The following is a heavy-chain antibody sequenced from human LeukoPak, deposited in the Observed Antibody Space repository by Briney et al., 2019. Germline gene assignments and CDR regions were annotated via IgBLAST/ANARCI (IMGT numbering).Heavy chain of an antibody. J-gene: IGHJ4*02. V-gene: IGHV4-59*01. D-gene: IGHD5-18*01. CDR3: ARLVRGFTYGFDTGFDY. CDR1: GGPISSYY. Sequence: SETLPLTCTVPGGPISSYYWSLVWQPPGQGLEWGGDIYYSGSTNYNPSLKSRVTISVDTSKNQFTLKLSSVTAADTAVYCCARLVRGFTYGFDTGFDYWGQGTLVTVSS. CDR2: IYYSGST.